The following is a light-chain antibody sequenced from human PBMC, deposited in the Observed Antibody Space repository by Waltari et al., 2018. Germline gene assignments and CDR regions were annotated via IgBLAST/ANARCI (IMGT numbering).Light chain of an antibody. CDR1: RSDIGSHDR. J-gene: IGLJ2*01. Sequence: QSALTQPASVSGSPGQPITISCRGRRSDIGSHDRVCWYQRHPGSAPNPWVFEVANRPSGVSSRFSGSKSGNTAYLTISGLQPEDECDYYCSSYTDNKVLFGGGTKVTVL. CDR2: EVA. V-gene: IGLV2-14*01. CDR3: SSYTDNKVL.